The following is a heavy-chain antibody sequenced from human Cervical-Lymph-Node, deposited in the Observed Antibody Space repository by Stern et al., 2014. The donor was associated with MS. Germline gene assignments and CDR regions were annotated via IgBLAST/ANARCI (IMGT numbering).Heavy chain of an antibody. CDR2: VTLRGHS. Sequence: QVQLQESGPGLVKPSETLSVTCSVSGGSVRNSNYYWAWIRQPPGKGLEWIGSVTLRGHSFNGPPLQGRVTMSVEPPQTRFSLRLLSVTAADTAVYFCARDLSSVMDVWGQGTTVTVSS. CDR1: GGSVRNSNYY. V-gene: IGHV4-39*01. J-gene: IGHJ6*02. D-gene: IGHD6-6*01. CDR3: ARDLSSVMDV.